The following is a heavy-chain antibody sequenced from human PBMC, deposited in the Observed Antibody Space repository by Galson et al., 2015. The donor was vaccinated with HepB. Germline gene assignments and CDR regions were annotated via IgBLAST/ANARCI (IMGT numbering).Heavy chain of an antibody. CDR1: GFTFSSYA. Sequence: SLRLSCAASGFTFSSYAMHWVRQAPGKGLEWVAVISYDGSNKYYADSVKGRFTISRDNSKNTLYLQMNSLRAEDTAVYYCARWLTTLDYWGQGTLVTVSS. D-gene: IGHD4/OR15-4a*01. J-gene: IGHJ4*02. CDR3: ARWLTTLDY. CDR2: ISYDGSNK. V-gene: IGHV3-30-3*01.